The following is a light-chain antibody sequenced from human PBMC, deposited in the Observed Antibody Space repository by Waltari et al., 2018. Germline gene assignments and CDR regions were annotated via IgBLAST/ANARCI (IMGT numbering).Light chain of an antibody. CDR1: QSISVY. J-gene: IGKJ1*01. V-gene: IGKV1-39*01. CDR3: QQSFTTLWT. Sequence: DIQMTQSLSTLSASVGDRVTISCRAGQSISVYLNWYQQKHGEAPKLLIHGATTLENGVPTRFSGSGSGTDFTLTISTLQPEDFATYYCQQSFTTLWTFGQGTEVEIK. CDR2: GAT.